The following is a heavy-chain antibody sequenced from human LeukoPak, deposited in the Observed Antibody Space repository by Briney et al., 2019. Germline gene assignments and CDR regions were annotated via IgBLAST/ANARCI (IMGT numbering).Heavy chain of an antibody. J-gene: IGHJ4*02. CDR3: ATDLKEEFGYSSGWRFDY. CDR1: GYTLTELS. CDR2: FDPEDGET. V-gene: IGHV1-24*01. D-gene: IGHD6-19*01. Sequence: ASVKVSCKVSGYTLTELSMHWVRQAPGKGLEWMGGFDPEDGETIYAQKFQGRVTMTEGTSTDTAYMELSSLRSEDTAVYYCATDLKEEFGYSSGWRFDYWGQGTLVTVSS.